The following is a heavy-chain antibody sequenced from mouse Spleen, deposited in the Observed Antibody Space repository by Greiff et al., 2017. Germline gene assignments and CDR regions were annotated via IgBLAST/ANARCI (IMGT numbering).Heavy chain of an antibody. CDR1: GYTFTDYY. CDR2: IYPGSGNT. D-gene: IGHD1-1*01. CDR3: ARWVYYYGSSYWYFDV. Sequence: QVQLQQSGAELVRPGASVKLSCKASGYTFTDYYINWVKQRPGQGLEWIARIYPGSGNTYYNEKFKGKATLTAEKSSSTAYMQLSSLTSEDSAVYFCARWVYYYGSSYWYFDVWGAGTTVTVSS. J-gene: IGHJ1*01. V-gene: IGHV1-76*01.